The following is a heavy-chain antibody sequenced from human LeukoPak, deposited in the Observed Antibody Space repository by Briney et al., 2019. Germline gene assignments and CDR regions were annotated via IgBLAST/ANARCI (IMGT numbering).Heavy chain of an antibody. CDR2: IYYGGSI. D-gene: IGHD3-10*01. J-gene: IGHJ6*03. Sequence: SDTLSLTCAVSGSSITISYWWGWIRQPPGKGLEWIGKIYYGGSINYNPSLESRVTMSVDMSRNQFSLKLTSVTAVDTAVYYCARAYGEYYCMDVWGKGTTVTVSS. CDR1: GSSITISYW. V-gene: IGHV4-28*05. CDR3: ARAYGEYYCMDV.